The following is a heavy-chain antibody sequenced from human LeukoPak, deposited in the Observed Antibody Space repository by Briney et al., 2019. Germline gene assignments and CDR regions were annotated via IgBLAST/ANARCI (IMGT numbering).Heavy chain of an antibody. D-gene: IGHD4-17*01. CDR3: AREKSYGADFDY. J-gene: IGHJ4*02. V-gene: IGHV3-7*03. CDR2: IKQDGNEK. Sequence: QPGGSLRLSCAASGFAFSTYWMSWVRQAPGKGLEWVANIKQDGNEKYYVDSVKGRFTISRDNAKNSLYLQMNSLRAEDTAVYYCAREKSYGADFDYWGQGTLVTVSS. CDR1: GFAFSTYW.